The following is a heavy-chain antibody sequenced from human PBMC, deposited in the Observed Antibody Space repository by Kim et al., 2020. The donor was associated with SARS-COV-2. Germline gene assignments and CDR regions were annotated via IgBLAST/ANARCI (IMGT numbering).Heavy chain of an antibody. CDR1: GFTFSSYA. V-gene: IGHV3-30*04. Sequence: GGSLRLSCAASGFTFSSYAMHWVRQAPGKGLEWVAVISYDGSNKYYADSVKGRFTISRDNSKNTLYLQMNSLRAEDTAVYYCARGSSGWHPGWARDYYYGMDVWGQGTTVTVSS. CDR2: ISYDGSNK. CDR3: ARGSSGWHPGWARDYYYGMDV. J-gene: IGHJ6*02. D-gene: IGHD6-19*01.